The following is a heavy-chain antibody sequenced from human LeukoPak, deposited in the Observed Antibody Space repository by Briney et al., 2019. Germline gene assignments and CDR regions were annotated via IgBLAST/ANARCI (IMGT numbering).Heavy chain of an antibody. CDR2: IRSKAYGGTT. Sequence: GGSLRLSCTASGFTFGDYAVSWVRQAPGKGLEWVGFIRSKAYGGTTEYAASVKGRFTISRDDSKSIAYLQMNSLKTEDTAVYYCTRARRRSPAFDIWGQGTMVTVSS. CDR3: TRARRRSPAFDI. V-gene: IGHV3-49*04. J-gene: IGHJ3*02. CDR1: GFTFGDYA.